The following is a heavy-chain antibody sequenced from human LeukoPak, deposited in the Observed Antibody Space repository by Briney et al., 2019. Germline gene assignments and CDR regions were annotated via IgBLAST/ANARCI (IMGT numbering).Heavy chain of an antibody. V-gene: IGHV1-3*01. D-gene: IGHD3-22*01. J-gene: IGHJ4*02. CDR2: INAGNGNT. Sequence: ASVKVSCKASGYTFTSYAMHWVRQAPGQRLEWMGWINAGNGNTKYSQKFQGRVTMTRNTSISTAYMELSSLRSEDTAVYYCARPIYYYDSSGYYYTPAFDYWGQGTLVTVSS. CDR1: GYTFTSYA. CDR3: ARPIYYYDSSGYYYTPAFDY.